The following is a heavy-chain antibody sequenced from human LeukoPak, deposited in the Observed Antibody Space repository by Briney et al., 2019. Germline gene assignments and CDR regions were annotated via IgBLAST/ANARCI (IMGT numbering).Heavy chain of an antibody. D-gene: IGHD4-17*01. Sequence: GGSLRLSCAASGFTFNNYAMNWVRQAAGKGMEWVSSISSGGETTYYADSAKGRFTNSRDNSQNTLYLQMNSLRAEDTAVYYCARDYADYVGYFFFDYWGQGTLVTVSS. CDR1: GFTFNNYA. CDR3: ARDYADYVGYFFFDY. CDR2: ISSGGETT. J-gene: IGHJ4*02. V-gene: IGHV3-23*01.